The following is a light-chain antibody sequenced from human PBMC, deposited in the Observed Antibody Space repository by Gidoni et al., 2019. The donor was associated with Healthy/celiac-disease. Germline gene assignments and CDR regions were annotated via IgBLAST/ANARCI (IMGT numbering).Light chain of an antibody. CDR3: QRYNSYSWT. CDR1: QSISSW. V-gene: IGKV1-5*03. Sequence: DSQMTQSPSTLSASVGDRVTITCRASQSISSWLAWYQQKPGKAPKLLIYKASSLESGVPSRFSVSGSQTEFSLTISSLQPDDFATYYCQRYNSYSWTFGQGTKVEIK. CDR2: KAS. J-gene: IGKJ1*01.